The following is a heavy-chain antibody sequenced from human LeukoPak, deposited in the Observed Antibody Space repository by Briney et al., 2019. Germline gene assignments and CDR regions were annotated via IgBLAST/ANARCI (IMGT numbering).Heavy chain of an antibody. D-gene: IGHD3-10*01. CDR3: ASVSYHSGSYPGH. V-gene: IGHV4-4*02. CDR2: IYHSGST. J-gene: IGHJ4*02. CDR1: GGSISSSNW. Sequence: SETLSLTCAVSGGSISSSNWWSWVRQPPGKGLEWIGEIYHSGSTNYNPSLKSRVTISVDKSKNQFSLKLSSVTAADTAVYYCASVSYHSGSYPGHWGQGTLVTVSS.